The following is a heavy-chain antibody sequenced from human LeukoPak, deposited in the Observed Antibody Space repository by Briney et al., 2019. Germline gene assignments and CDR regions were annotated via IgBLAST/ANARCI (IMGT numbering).Heavy chain of an antibody. D-gene: IGHD2-15*01. CDR2: IYYSGSA. CDR3: ARDSPACSGGSCYYSWFDP. V-gene: IGHV4-59*01. J-gene: IGHJ5*02. CDR1: GGSHNNYY. Sequence: NPSETLSLTCTVSGGSHNNYYWSWIRQSPGRGLEWIAYIYYSGSANYNPSLKSRVTISVDTSKNQFSLKLSSVTAADTAIYYCARDSPACSGGSCYYSWFDPWGQGTLVTVSS.